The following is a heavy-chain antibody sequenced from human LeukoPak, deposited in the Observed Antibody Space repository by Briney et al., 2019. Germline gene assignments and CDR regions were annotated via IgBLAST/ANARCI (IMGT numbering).Heavy chain of an antibody. CDR2: ITSRSNHI. CDR3: ARGSGSYQIFDY. D-gene: IGHD1-26*01. CDR1: GFTFSGYS. J-gene: IGHJ4*02. V-gene: IGHV3-21*01. Sequence: GGSLRLSCAASGFTFSGYSMNWVRQAPGKGLEWVSSITSRSNHIDYADSMKGRFTISRDNAKNSLYLQMNSLRAEDTAVYYCARGSGSYQIFDYWGQGPLVTVSS.